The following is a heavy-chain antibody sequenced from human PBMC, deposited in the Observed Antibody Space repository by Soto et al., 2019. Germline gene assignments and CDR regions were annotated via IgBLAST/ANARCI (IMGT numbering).Heavy chain of an antibody. V-gene: IGHV1-3*01. Sequence: ASVKVSCKASGYTFTSYAMHWVRQAPGQRLEWMGWINAGNGNTKHSQKFQGRVTITRDTSASTAYMELSSLRPEDTAVYYCARGGETIDYWGQGTLVIVSS. D-gene: IGHD2-21*01. CDR2: INAGNGNT. CDR1: GYTFTSYA. J-gene: IGHJ4*02. CDR3: ARGGETIDY.